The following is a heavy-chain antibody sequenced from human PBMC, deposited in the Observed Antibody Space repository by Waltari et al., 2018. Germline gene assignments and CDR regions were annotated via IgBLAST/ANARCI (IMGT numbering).Heavy chain of an antibody. Sequence: QVQLQESGPGLVKPSETLSLTCTVSGGSISSYYWSWIRQPPGKGLEWIGYIYSSGSTNYHPSLKSRVTISVDTSKNQFSLKLSSVTAADTAVYYCARGPALDYWGQGTLVTVSS. CDR3: ARGPALDY. J-gene: IGHJ4*02. CDR2: IYSSGST. CDR1: GGSISSYY. V-gene: IGHV4-59*01.